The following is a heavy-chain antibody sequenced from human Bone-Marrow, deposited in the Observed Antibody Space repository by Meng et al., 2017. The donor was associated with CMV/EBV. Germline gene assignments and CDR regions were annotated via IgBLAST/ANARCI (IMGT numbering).Heavy chain of an antibody. CDR2: ISGDGSDL. CDR1: GFPFSNYY. CDR3: ARERVLAYYYYYGMDV. V-gene: IGHV3-11*04. D-gene: IGHD3-3*02. J-gene: IGHJ6*02. Sequence: GESLKISCAASGFPFSNYYMSWIRLAPGKGLEWISYISGDGSDLFYGDSVRGRYTISRDNAKNSLYLQMNSLRAEDTAVYYCARERVLAYYYYYGMDVWGQGTTVTVSS.